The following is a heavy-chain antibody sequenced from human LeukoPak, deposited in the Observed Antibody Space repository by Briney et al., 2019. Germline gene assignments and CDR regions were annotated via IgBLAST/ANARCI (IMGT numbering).Heavy chain of an antibody. V-gene: IGHV3-7*02. J-gene: IGHJ4*02. CDR1: GFTFSNYW. CDR3: ARGPAGSGSYYDY. Sequence: GGSLRLSCAASGFTFSNYWMTWVRQAPGKGLEWVANIKQDGSEKYYVDSVKGRFTISRDNAKNTLYLQMNSLRTEDAAVYYCARGPAGSGSYYDYWSQGTLVTLSS. CDR2: IKQDGSEK. D-gene: IGHD3-10*01.